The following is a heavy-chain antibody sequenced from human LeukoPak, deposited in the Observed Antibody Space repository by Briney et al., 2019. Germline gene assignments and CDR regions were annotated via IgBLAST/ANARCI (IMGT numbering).Heavy chain of an antibody. CDR2: ISTSSSYI. D-gene: IGHD3-10*01. CDR3: ARVDYGSGNYYYMDV. Sequence: GGSLRLSCAASGFTFSSYSMNWVRQAPGKGLEWVSSISTSSSYINYADSVKGRFTISRDNAKKSLYLQMNSLRAEDTAVYYCARVDYGSGNYYYMDVWGKGTTVTVSS. J-gene: IGHJ6*03. V-gene: IGHV3-21*01. CDR1: GFTFSSYS.